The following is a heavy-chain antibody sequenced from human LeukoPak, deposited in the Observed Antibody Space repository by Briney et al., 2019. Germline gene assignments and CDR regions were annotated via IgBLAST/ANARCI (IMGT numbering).Heavy chain of an antibody. Sequence: PSETLSLTCTVSSASITSSPYFWGWIRQSPGKGLEWSGSISYSGTTYYNPSLKSRVTISVDTSKNPFSLKLNSVTAADTAVYYCARGTATFYYYYMDVWGKGTTVTISS. CDR1: SASITSSPYF. J-gene: IGHJ6*03. V-gene: IGHV4-39*01. CDR3: ARGTATFYYYYMDV. CDR2: ISYSGTT.